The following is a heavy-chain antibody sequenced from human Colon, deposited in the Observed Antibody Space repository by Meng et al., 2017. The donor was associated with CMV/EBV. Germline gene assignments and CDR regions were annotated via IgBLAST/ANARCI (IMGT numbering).Heavy chain of an antibody. CDR2: INPNDGVT. V-gene: IGHV1-2*02. CDR3: ARDKSGTSTRNWLDP. CDR1: GYTFTAYD. Sequence: SGYTFTAYDIHWVRQAPGQGLQWMGWINPNDGVTDYGETFQGRVTMTVDTSTSTANMELNRLTSDDTAIYYCARDKSGTSTRNWLDPWGQGTLVTVSS. J-gene: IGHJ5*02. D-gene: IGHD1/OR15-1a*01.